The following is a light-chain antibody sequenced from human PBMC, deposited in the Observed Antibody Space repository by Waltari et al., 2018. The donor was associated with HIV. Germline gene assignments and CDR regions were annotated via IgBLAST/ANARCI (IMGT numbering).Light chain of an antibody. CDR2: VAS. CDR1: EDISRW. J-gene: IGKJ3*01. CDR3: QQADSFPFT. Sequence: DIQMTQSPSSVSASVGDSVTITCRASEDISRWLAWYQQKPGKAPKLLIYVASRLQSGVPSRFSGSGFGTEFTLTISNLQPEDFASYYCQQADSFPFTFGPGTTVDMK. V-gene: IGKV1-12*01.